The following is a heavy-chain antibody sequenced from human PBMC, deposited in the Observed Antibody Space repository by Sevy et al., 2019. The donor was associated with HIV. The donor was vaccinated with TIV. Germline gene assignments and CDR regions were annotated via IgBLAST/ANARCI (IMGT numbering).Heavy chain of an antibody. V-gene: IGHV4-34*01. CDR1: DGSFSGYY. CDR2: INESGIT. D-gene: IGHD2-2*01. Sequence: LQLRETLSLTCAVHDGSFSGYYWNWIRQLPGKGLEWIGEINESGITYYNPSLKSRVTISVDTSKKQFSLKLNSVTAADTAVYFCARSPPVVVVPGAPSWFDPWGQGTLVTVSS. CDR3: ARSPPVVVVPGAPSWFDP. J-gene: IGHJ5*02.